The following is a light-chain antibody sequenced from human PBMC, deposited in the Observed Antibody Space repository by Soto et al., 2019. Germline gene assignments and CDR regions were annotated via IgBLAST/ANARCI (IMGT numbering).Light chain of an antibody. J-gene: IGKJ5*01. CDR1: QSVSID. CDR3: QQYSDLPMT. CDR2: GAS. V-gene: IGKV3-15*01. Sequence: EIVMTQSPATLSVSPGERATLSCRASQSVSIDLAWYQQTPGQAPRLLIYGASTRATGIPVRFIGSGSGTDFTLTVSRLEPEDFAVYFCQQYSDLPMTFGQGTRLEIK.